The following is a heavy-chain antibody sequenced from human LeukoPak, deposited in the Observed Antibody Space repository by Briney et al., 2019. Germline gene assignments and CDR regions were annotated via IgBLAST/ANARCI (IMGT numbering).Heavy chain of an antibody. D-gene: IGHD2-2*01. J-gene: IGHJ5*02. Sequence: PAASVKVSCKASGYTFTSYDINWVRQATGQGLEWMGWMNPNSGNTGYAQKFQGRVTMTRNTSISTAYMELSRLRSDDTAVYYCARGRKGGVPAAIGSGRFWFDPWGQGTLVTVSS. CDR3: ARGRKGGVPAAIGSGRFWFDP. CDR1: GYTFTSYD. V-gene: IGHV1-8*01. CDR2: MNPNSGNT.